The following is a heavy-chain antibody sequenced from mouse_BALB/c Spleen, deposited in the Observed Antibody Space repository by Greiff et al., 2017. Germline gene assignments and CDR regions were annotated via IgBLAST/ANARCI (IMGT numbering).Heavy chain of an antibody. D-gene: IGHD1-2*01. CDR2: ISYDGSN. CDR1: GYSITSGYY. CDR3: AREGYYGYVGDAMDY. V-gene: IGHV3-6*02. Sequence: EVKLEESGPGLVKPSQSLSLTCSVTGYSITSGYYWNWIRQFPGNKLEWMGYISYDGSNNYNPSLKNRISITRDTSKNQFFLKLNSVTTEDTATYYCAREGYYGYVGDAMDYWGQGTSVTVSS. J-gene: IGHJ4*01.